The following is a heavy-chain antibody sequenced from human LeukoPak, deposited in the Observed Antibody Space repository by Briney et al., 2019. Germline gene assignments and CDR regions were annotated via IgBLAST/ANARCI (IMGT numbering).Heavy chain of an antibody. Sequence: GASVKVSCKASGYTFTSYDINWVRQATGQGLEWMGWMNPNSGNTGYAQRFQGRVTMTRNTSISTAYMELSSLRSEDTAVYYCARVRSGMVRGRTLKSWFCTWGPGTLVTVSS. CDR3: ARVRSGMVRGRTLKSWFCT. V-gene: IGHV1-8*01. CDR2: MNPNSGNT. CDR1: GYTFTSYD. J-gene: IGHJ5*02. D-gene: IGHD3-10*01.